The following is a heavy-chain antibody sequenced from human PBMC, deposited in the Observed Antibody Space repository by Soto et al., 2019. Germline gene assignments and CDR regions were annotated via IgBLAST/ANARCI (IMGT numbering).Heavy chain of an antibody. CDR3: ATKAGDNVLLWFGESDYYYGMDV. CDR1: GYTFTGYY. CDR2: INPNSGGT. V-gene: IGHV1-2*02. Sequence: ASVKVSCKASGYTFTGYYMHWVRQAPGQGLEWMGWINPNSGGTNYAQKFQGRVTMTRDTSISTAYMELSRLRSDDTAVYYCATKAGDNVLLWFGESDYYYGMDVWGQGTTVTVSS. J-gene: IGHJ6*02. D-gene: IGHD3-10*01.